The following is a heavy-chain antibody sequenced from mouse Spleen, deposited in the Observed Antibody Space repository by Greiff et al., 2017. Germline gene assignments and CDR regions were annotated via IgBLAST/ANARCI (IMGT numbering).Heavy chain of an antibody. D-gene: IGHD3-3*01. Sequence: VQLQQSGAELVRPGASVTLSCKASGYTFTDYEMHWVKQTPVHGLEWIGAIDPETGGTDYNQKFKGKAILTADKSSSTAYMELRSLTSEDSAVYYCTRRGRGAYWGQGTLVTVSA. CDR2: IDPETGGT. CDR3: TRRGRGAY. J-gene: IGHJ3*01. CDR1: GYTFTDYE. V-gene: IGHV1-15*01.